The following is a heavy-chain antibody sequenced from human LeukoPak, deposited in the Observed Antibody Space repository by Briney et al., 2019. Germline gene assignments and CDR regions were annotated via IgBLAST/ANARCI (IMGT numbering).Heavy chain of an antibody. CDR2: INPNSGNT. Sequence: ASVKVSCKASGYTFTSYDMNWVRQATGQGLEWMGWINPNSGNTGYAQKFQGRVTMTRNTSISTAYMELSILRSEDTAVYYCARRHYDSSGDYYGAFDIWGQGTMVTVSS. CDR3: ARRHYDSSGDYYGAFDI. J-gene: IGHJ3*02. D-gene: IGHD3-22*01. V-gene: IGHV1-8*01. CDR1: GYTFTSYD.